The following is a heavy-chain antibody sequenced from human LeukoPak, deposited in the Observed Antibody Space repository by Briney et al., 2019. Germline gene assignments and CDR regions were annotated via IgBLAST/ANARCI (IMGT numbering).Heavy chain of an antibody. Sequence: GGSLRLSCAATYFTVSDNYMNWVRQAPGKGLEWVAVIHSTGTAYYADSVRGRFTISRDNSKNSLYFQMNGLRAEDTAVYYCARGRRWFDPWGQGTLVIVSS. V-gene: IGHV3-53*01. CDR3: ARGRRWFDP. CDR1: YFTVSDNY. CDR2: IHSTGTA. J-gene: IGHJ5*02.